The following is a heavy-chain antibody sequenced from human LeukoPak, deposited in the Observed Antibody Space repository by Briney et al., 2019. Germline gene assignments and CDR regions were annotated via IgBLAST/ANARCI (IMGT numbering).Heavy chain of an antibody. CDR3: ARREEEMASPGFDY. CDR1: GDSISSYY. V-gene: IGHV4-39*01. J-gene: IGHJ4*02. Sequence: PSETLSLTCTVSGDSISSYYWGWIRQPPGKGLEWIGSIYYSGSTYYNPSLKSRVTISVDTSKNQFSLKLSSVTAADTAVYYCARREEEMASPGFDYWGQGTLVTVSS. CDR2: IYYSGST. D-gene: IGHD5-24*01.